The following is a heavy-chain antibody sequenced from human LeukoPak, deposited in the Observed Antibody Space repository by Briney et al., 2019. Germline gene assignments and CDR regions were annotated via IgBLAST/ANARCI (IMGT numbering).Heavy chain of an antibody. Sequence: GGSLRLSCAASGFTFTMYNMNWVRQAPGKGLEWVSSITSGRTFIYYADSVKGRFTISRDNAKKSLYLQMNSLRAEDTAVYYCARGAEESMFDYWGQGALVTVSS. D-gene: IGHD6-6*01. CDR3: ARGAEESMFDY. CDR1: GFTFTMYN. V-gene: IGHV3-21*01. J-gene: IGHJ4*02. CDR2: ITSGRTFI.